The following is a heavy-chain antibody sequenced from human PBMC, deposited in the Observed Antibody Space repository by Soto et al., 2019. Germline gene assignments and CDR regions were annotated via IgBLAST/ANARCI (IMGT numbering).Heavy chain of an antibody. V-gene: IGHV3-53*02. Sequence: EVQLVETGGGLIQPGGSLRLSCAASGFTVSSTYMSWVRQAPGKGLEWVSVIYSGGSTYYADSVKGRFTISRDNSKNTLYLQMNSLRAEDTAVYYCARERRSSGYYNPYLYFDLWGRGTLVTVSS. D-gene: IGHD3-22*01. J-gene: IGHJ2*01. CDR3: ARERRSSGYYNPYLYFDL. CDR1: GFTVSSTY. CDR2: IYSGGST.